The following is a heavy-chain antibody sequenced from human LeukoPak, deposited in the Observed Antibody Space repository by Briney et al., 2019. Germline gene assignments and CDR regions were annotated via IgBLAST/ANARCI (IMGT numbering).Heavy chain of an antibody. Sequence: GGSLRLSCAASGFTFSSYWMSWVRQAPGKGLEWVANIKQDGSEKYYVDSVKGRFTISRDNAKNSLYLQMTSLRVDDTAVYYCVKSTREADNRVDFDYWGQGTLVTVSS. CDR2: IKQDGSEK. D-gene: IGHD5-24*01. V-gene: IGHV3-7*01. CDR3: VKSTREADNRVDFDY. J-gene: IGHJ4*02. CDR1: GFTFSSYW.